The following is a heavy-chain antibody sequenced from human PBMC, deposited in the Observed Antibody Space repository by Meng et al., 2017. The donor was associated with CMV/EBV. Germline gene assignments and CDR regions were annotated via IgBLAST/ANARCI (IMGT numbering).Heavy chain of an antibody. CDR3: ARDLEVAGYYYYGMDV. CDR2: INPNSGGT. J-gene: IGHJ6*02. D-gene: IGHD3-3*01. V-gene: IGHV1-2*02. CDR1: GYTFTGYY. Sequence: ASVKVSCKASGYTFTGYYMYWVRQAPGQGLEWMGWINPNSGGTKYAQKFQGRVTMTRDTSISTAYMEVRRLRSDDTAVYYCARDLEVAGYYYYGMDVWGQGTTVTVSS.